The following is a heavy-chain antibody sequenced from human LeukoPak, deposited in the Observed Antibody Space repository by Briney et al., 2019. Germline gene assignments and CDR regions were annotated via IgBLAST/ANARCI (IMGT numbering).Heavy chain of an antibody. CDR2: IYPGDSDT. CDR1: GYSFTTYW. Sequence: GESLKISCKGSGYSFTTYWIGWVRQMPGKGLECLGVIYPGDSDTRYSPSFQGQVTISADKSISTAYLQWSSLKASDTAMYYCARRDSSSWYYFDYWGQGTLVTVSS. V-gene: IGHV5-51*01. J-gene: IGHJ4*02. D-gene: IGHD6-13*01. CDR3: ARRDSSSWYYFDY.